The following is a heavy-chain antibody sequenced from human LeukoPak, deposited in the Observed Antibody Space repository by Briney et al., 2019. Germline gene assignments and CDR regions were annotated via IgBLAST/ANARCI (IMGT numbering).Heavy chain of an antibody. CDR3: AREVLMVYALQDSNWFDP. Sequence: ASVKVSCKASGYTFTGYYMHWVRQAPGQGLEWMGRINPNSGGTNYAQKFQGRVTMTRDTSISTAYMELSRLRSDDTAVYYCAREVLMVYALQDSNWFDPWGQGTLVTVSS. V-gene: IGHV1-2*06. CDR1: GYTFTGYY. CDR2: INPNSGGT. J-gene: IGHJ5*02. D-gene: IGHD2-8*01.